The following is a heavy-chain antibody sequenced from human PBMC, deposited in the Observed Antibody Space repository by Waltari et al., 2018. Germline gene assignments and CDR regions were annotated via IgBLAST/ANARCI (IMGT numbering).Heavy chain of an antibody. CDR1: GFTFSSYA. D-gene: IGHD1-26*01. V-gene: IGHV3-30-3*01. CDR3: ARDRGRRVGATAYGMDV. J-gene: IGHJ6*02. Sequence: QVQLVESGGGVVQPGRSLRLSCAASGFTFSSYAMHWVRQAPGKGLEWVAVISDDGSNKYYADSVKGRFTISRDNSKNTLYRQMNSLRAEDTAVYYCARDRGRRVGATAYGMDVWGQGTTVTVSS. CDR2: ISDDGSNK.